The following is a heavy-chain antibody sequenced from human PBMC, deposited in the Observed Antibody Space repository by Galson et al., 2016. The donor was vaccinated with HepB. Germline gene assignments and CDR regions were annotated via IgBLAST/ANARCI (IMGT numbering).Heavy chain of an antibody. D-gene: IGHD1-1*01. CDR3: ARPTLTNRKAFDI. Sequence: ETLSLTCTVSGGSISSRSYYWGWIRQPPGKGLEWIGSIYYSGSTSYNPSLKSRVTISVDTSKNQFSLKVTSVTAADTALYYCARPTLTNRKAFDIWGQGTMVSVSS. CDR1: GGSISSRSYY. CDR2: IYYSGST. J-gene: IGHJ3*02. V-gene: IGHV4-39*01.